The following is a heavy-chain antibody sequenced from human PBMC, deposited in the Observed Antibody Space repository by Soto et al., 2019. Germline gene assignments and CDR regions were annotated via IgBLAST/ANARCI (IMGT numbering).Heavy chain of an antibody. CDR3: ACPGIAAAGPGEFDAFDI. CDR2: IYYSGST. V-gene: IGHV4-31*03. J-gene: IGHJ3*02. Sequence: QVQLQESGPGLVKPSQTLSLTCTVSGGSISSGGYYWSWIRQHPGKGLEWIGYIYYSGSTYYNPSLNSRVTISVDTSKNQFSLKLSSVTAADTAVYYCACPGIAAAGPGEFDAFDIWGQGTMVTVSS. CDR1: GGSISSGGYY. D-gene: IGHD6-13*01.